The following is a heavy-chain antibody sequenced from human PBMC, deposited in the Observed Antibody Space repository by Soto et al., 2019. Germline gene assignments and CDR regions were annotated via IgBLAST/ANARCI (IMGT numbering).Heavy chain of an antibody. Sequence: ASVKVSCKTSGYTFTAYDIYWVRQAPGQGLEWMGWIRAYNGDTNYAQKFQTRVTMTTDTSTDTAYMDLKSLTSDDTAIYYCARAGAAPYYYYGLDVWGQGTTVTVSS. J-gene: IGHJ6*02. CDR2: IRAYNGDT. V-gene: IGHV1-18*01. CDR3: ARAGAAPYYYYGLDV. D-gene: IGHD3-10*01. CDR1: GYTFTAYD.